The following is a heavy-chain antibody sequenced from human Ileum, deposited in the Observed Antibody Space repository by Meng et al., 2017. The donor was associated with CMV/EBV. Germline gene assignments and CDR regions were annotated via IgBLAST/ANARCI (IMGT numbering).Heavy chain of an antibody. CDR3: AKGSTGGNPCNDAFDI. CDR1: GFSFINYA. D-gene: IGHD4-23*01. Sequence: GESLKISCAASGFSFINYAMTWVRQAPGKGLEWVSGISSGGYTYYTDSVKGRFTISRDTSKNTLFLQMNSLRAEDTAVYYCAKGSTGGNPCNDAFDIWGQGTMVTVSS. V-gene: IGHV3-23*01. J-gene: IGHJ3*02. CDR2: ISSGGYT.